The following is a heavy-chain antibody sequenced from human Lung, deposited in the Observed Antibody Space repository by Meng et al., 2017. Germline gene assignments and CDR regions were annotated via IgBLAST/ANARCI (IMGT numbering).Heavy chain of an antibody. V-gene: IGHV1-46*01. D-gene: IGHD4-17*01. CDR1: GYTFTRHW. CDR3: TRDHSTADVTVWWFDP. Sequence: QVQLVQSGAEVKNPGASGKVSCKASGYTFTRHWMHWVRQAPGQGLEWMGIINPSDGYTMYEQKFQDRITITGDTSTGTVYMELSGLRSEDTAVYYCTRDHSTADVTVWWFDPWGQGTLVTVSS. CDR2: INPSDGYT. J-gene: IGHJ5*02.